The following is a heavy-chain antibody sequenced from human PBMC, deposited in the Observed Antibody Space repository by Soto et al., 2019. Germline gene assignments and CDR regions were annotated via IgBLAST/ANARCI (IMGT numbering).Heavy chain of an antibody. CDR3: ARHLIAVVTAAIRSAATVVTHHAFDI. V-gene: IGHV4-59*01. CDR2: IYYSGST. Sequence: SETLSLTCTVSGGSIRGYYWSWIRQPPGKGLEWIGYIYYSGSTTYNPSLKSRVTISVDTSKNQFSLKLSSVTAADTAVYYCARHLIAVVTAAIRSAATVVTHHAFDIWGQGTMVT. D-gene: IGHD2-2*02. CDR1: GGSIRGYY. J-gene: IGHJ3*02.